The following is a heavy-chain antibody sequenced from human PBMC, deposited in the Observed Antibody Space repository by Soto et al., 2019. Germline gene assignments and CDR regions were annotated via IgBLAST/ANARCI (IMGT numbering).Heavy chain of an antibody. CDR2: INPRGGSST. CDR1: GYTFSSYF. V-gene: IGHV1-46*03. D-gene: IGHD6-6*01. CDR3: SGEEGHSSSALGAFDV. Sequence: QVQLVQSGAEVKKPGASVKVSCKASGYTFSSYFMHWVRQAPGQGLKWMGIINPRGGSSTTYAQNIQGGANMSTAKTARRIFRSVGTAGSEDTAVYYYSGEEGHSSSALGAFDVWGQGTMVIVSS. J-gene: IGHJ3*01.